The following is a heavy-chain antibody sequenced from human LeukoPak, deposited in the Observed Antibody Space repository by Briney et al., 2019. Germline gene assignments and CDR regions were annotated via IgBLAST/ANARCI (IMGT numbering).Heavy chain of an antibody. Sequence: PSETLSLTCTVSGGSISSYYWSWIRQPPGKGLEWIGYIYYSGSTNYNPSLKSRVTISVDTSKNQFSLKLSSVTAADTAVYYCARDTRSLGVINWFDPWGQGTLVTVSS. CDR2: IYYSGST. CDR1: GGSISSYY. CDR3: ARDTRSLGVINWFDP. V-gene: IGHV4-59*01. J-gene: IGHJ5*02. D-gene: IGHD2-8*01.